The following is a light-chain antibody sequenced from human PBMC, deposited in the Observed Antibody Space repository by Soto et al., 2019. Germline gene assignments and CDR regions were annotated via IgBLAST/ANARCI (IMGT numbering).Light chain of an antibody. Sequence: IVLTQPPATLSSSPGERATLSCMASQTVGVRLAWYQHKPGQAPRLLSYEASNRAAGVPGRFSGSGSGTDFTLTITRLQPEDFAFYYCHQRQRWPRTFGQGTKVDIK. J-gene: IGKJ1*01. V-gene: IGKV3-11*01. CDR3: HQRQRWPRT. CDR1: QTVGVR. CDR2: EAS.